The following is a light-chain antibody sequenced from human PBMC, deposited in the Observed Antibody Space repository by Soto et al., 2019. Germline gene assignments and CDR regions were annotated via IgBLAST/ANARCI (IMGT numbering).Light chain of an antibody. J-gene: IGKJ1*01. CDR3: QHYGRSRT. CDR1: QSVSSY. Sequence: EIVLTQSPATLSLSPWERATRSFRASQSVSSYLAWYQQKPCQAPRLLIYDASNRATSIPARFSGSGSGTDFTLTISSLEPEDFAVYYCQHYGRSRTFGQGTKVDIK. CDR2: DAS. V-gene: IGKV3-11*01.